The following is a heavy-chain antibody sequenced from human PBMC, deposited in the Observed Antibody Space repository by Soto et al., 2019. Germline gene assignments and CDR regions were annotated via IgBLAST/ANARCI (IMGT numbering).Heavy chain of an antibody. D-gene: IGHD2-8*01. CDR1: VFTFSSYA. J-gene: IGHJ6*02. V-gene: IGHV3-30-3*01. CDR2: ISYDGSNK. CDR3: ARRGGVPYSCMDV. Sequence: PVGSLRLSCASSVFTFSSYAMHCVRHSPGKGLEWVAVISYDGSNKYYADSVKGRFTISRDNSKNTLYLQMDSLRAEDTAVYYCARRGGVPYSCMDVWGQGATVTVSS.